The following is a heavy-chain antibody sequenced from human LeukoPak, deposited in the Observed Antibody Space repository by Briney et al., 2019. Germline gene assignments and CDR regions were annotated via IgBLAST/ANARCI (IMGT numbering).Heavy chain of an antibody. D-gene: IGHD6-13*01. CDR2: ISSNGGST. J-gene: IGHJ4*02. CDR1: GFTFSSYA. V-gene: IGHV3-64*01. Sequence: GGSLRLSCAASGFTFSSYAMHWVRQAPGKGLEYVSAISSNGGSTYYANSVKGRFTISRDNSKNTLYFQMGSLRAEDMAVYYCAKALLRGSSWYDYWGQGTLVTVSS. CDR3: AKALLRGSSWYDY.